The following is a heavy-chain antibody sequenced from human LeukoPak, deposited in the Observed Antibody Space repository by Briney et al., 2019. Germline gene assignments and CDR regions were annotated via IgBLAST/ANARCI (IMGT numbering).Heavy chain of an antibody. D-gene: IGHD3-16*01. J-gene: IGHJ4*02. Sequence: SETLSLTCAAYGGSFSGYYWSWIRQPPGKGLEWIGEINHSGSTNYNPSLKSRVTISVDTSKNQFSLKLSSVTAADTAVYYCAQNRGGAQIDYWGQGTLVTVSS. CDR2: INHSGST. CDR3: AQNRGGAQIDY. CDR1: GGSFSGYY. V-gene: IGHV4-34*01.